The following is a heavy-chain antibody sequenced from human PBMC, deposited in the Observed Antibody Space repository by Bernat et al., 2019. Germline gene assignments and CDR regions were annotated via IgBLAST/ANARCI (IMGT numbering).Heavy chain of an antibody. CDR3: ARELHGTTDAFDI. V-gene: IGHV1-2*04. CDR2: INPNSGGT. CDR1: GYTFTGSY. D-gene: IGHD1-7*01. Sequence: QVQLVQSGAEVKKPGASVKVSCKASGYTFTGSYMHWVRQAPGQGLEWMGWINPNSGGTNYAQKFQGWVTMTRDTSISTAYMELSRLRSDDTAVDYCARELHGTTDAFDIWGQGTMVTVSS. J-gene: IGHJ3*02.